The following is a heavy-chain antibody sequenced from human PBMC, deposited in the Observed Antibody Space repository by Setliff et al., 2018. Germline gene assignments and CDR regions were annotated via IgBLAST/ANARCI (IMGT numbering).Heavy chain of an antibody. D-gene: IGHD3-10*01. CDR3: ARHGASGSYYKWLDP. J-gene: IGHJ5*02. Sequence: GESLKISCKGSGYSFTRYWIVWVRQMPGKGLERMGIIYPGDSDTRYSPSFQGQVTISADKSISTAYLQWSSLKASDTAIYYCARHGASGSYYKWLDPWGQGTLVTVSS. CDR2: IYPGDSDT. V-gene: IGHV5-51*01. CDR1: GYSFTRYW.